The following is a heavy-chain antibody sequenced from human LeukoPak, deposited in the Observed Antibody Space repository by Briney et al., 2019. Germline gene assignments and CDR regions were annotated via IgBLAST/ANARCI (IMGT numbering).Heavy chain of an antibody. CDR1: GGTFSSYA. CDR2: IIPIFGTA. V-gene: IGHV1-69*13. CDR3: ATRTNSSGWTYYYYGMDV. J-gene: IGHJ6*04. Sequence: SVKVSCKASGGTFSSYAISWVRQAPGQGLEWMGGIIPIFGTANYAQKFQGRVTITADGSTSTAYMELSSLRSEDTAVYYCATRTNSSGWTYYYYGMDVGGKGTTVTVSS. D-gene: IGHD6-19*01.